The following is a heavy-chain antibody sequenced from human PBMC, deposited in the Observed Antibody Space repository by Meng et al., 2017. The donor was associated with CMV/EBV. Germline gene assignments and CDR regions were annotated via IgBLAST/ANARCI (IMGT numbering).Heavy chain of an antibody. J-gene: IGHJ6*02. V-gene: IGHV1-69*10. Sequence: FASDAISWVRQAPGQGPEWMGGIIPILGIANYAQKFQGRVTITADKSTSTDYMELSSLRSEDTAVYYCARGVAVAGYRGYWYYGMDVWGQGTTVTVSS. CDR1: FASDA. D-gene: IGHD6-19*01. CDR2: IIPILGIA. CDR3: ARGVAVAGYRGYWYYGMDV.